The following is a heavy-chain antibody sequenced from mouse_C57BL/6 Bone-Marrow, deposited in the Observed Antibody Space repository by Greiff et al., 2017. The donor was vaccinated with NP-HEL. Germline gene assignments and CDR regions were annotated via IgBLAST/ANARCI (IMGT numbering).Heavy chain of an antibody. CDR2: IYPGSGST. V-gene: IGHV1-55*01. D-gene: IGHD2-4*01. Sequence: QVHVKQSGAELVKPGASVKMSCKASGYTFTSYWITWVKQRPGQGLEWIGDIYPGSGSTNYNEKFKSKATLTVDTSSSTAYMQLSSLTSEDSAVYYCARDDYAPFAYWGQGTLVTVSA. CDR1: GYTFTSYW. J-gene: IGHJ3*01. CDR3: ARDDYAPFAY.